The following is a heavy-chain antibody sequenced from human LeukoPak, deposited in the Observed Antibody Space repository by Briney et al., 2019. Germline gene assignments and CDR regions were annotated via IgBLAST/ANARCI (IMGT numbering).Heavy chain of an antibody. CDR3: ERDSGPTDYFDY. CDR1: GFTLSDYY. CDR2: ISSTGNSI. D-gene: IGHD3-10*01. V-gene: IGHV3-11*04. Sequence: GGSLRLSFAASGFTLSDYYMTWIRQAPGKGLQGVSYISSTGNSIYYADSVKGRFTIYRDKAKNSLYLQMNSLRGVDTAVYYCERDSGPTDYFDYWGQGTLVTVSS. J-gene: IGHJ4*02.